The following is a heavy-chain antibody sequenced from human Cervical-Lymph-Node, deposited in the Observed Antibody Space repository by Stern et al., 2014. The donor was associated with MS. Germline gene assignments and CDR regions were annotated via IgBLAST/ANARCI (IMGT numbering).Heavy chain of an antibody. Sequence: QVQLQESGPGLVRPSVTLSLTCAVSGGSISSSHWWSWVRQPPGKGLEWIGEIYHSGYTNSNPALKSRFTISVDKSKNQFSLKLNSVTAADTAVYYCARAGGDFYGADVWGQGTTVAVSS. CDR1: GGSISSSHW. D-gene: IGHD3-16*01. V-gene: IGHV4-4*02. CDR3: ARAGGDFYGADV. J-gene: IGHJ6*02. CDR2: IYHSGYT.